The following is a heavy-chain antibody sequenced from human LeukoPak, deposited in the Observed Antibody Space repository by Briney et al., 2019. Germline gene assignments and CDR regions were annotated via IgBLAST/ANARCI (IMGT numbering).Heavy chain of an antibody. Sequence: ASVKVSCKASGYTFTSYGISWVRQAPGQGLEWMGWISAYNGNTNYAQKLQGGVTMTTDTSTSTAYMELRSLRSDDTAAHYCARGSGVWFGEYGDYWGQGTLVTVSS. D-gene: IGHD3-10*01. CDR3: ARGSGVWFGEYGDY. V-gene: IGHV1-18*04. J-gene: IGHJ4*02. CDR2: ISAYNGNT. CDR1: GYTFTSYG.